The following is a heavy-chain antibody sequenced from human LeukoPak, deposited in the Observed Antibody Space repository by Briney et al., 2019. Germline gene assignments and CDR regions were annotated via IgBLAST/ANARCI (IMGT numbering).Heavy chain of an antibody. Sequence: PSQTLSLICAVSGGSISNGGYSWSWIRQPPGKGLEWIGYIYDSGSAYYNPSLKSRVTISVDRSKNHFSLRLSSVTAADTAVYYCARGDSRRGAWYFDLWGRGTLVTVSS. V-gene: IGHV4-30-2*01. D-gene: IGHD6-13*01. CDR3: ARGDSRRGAWYFDL. CDR2: IYDSGSA. J-gene: IGHJ2*01. CDR1: GGSISNGGYS.